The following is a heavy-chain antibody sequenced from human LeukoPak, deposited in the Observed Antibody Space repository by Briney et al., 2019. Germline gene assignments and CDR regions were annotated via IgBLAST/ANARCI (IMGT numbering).Heavy chain of an antibody. D-gene: IGHD1-7*01. V-gene: IGHV4-39*01. CDR1: GGSISSSSYY. CDR3: ARLYYWNYGGAWFDP. J-gene: IGHJ5*02. Sequence: PSETLSLTCTVSGGSISSSSYYWGWIRQPPGKGLEWIGSIYYSGSTYYNPSLKSRVTISVDTSKNQFSLKLSSVTAADTAVYYCARLYYWNYGGAWFDPWGQGTLVTVSS. CDR2: IYYSGST.